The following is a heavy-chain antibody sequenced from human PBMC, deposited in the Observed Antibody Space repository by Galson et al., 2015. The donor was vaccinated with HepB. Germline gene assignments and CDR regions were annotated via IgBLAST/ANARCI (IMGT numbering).Heavy chain of an antibody. J-gene: IGHJ4*02. CDR1: GYTFTRYW. Sequence: QSGAEVKKPGESLKISCKGSGYTFTRYWIGWVRQMPGKGLEWMGIIYPGDSDARYSPSFQGQVTISADKSISTAYLQWSSLKASDTAMYYCARHCGYYLSKHNGPYFDHWGQGTLVTVSS. D-gene: IGHD2-8*01. CDR3: ARHCGYYLSKHNGPYFDH. V-gene: IGHV5-51*01. CDR2: IYPGDSDA.